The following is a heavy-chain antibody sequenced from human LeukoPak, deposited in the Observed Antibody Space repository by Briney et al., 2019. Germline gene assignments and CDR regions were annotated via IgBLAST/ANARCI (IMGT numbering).Heavy chain of an antibody. J-gene: IGHJ3*02. CDR2: ISWNSGSI. D-gene: IGHD3-10*01. V-gene: IGHV3-9*01. Sequence: PGGSLRLSCAASGFTFDDYAVHWVRQAPGKGLEWVSGISWNSGSIGYADSVKGRFTISRDNAKNSLYLQMNSLRAEDTALYYCAKGSSMVRGFDAFDIWGQGTMVTVSS. CDR3: AKGSSMVRGFDAFDI. CDR1: GFTFDDYA.